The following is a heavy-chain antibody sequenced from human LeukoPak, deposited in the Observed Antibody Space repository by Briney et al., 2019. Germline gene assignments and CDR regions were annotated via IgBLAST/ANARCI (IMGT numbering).Heavy chain of an antibody. Sequence: GGSLRLSCAASGFTFSSYSMNWVRQAPGKGLEWVSSISSSSSYIYYADSVKGRFTISRDNAKNSLYLQMNSLRAEDTAVYYCAKVAVIAARTDFDYWGQGTLVTVSS. CDR3: AKVAVIAARTDFDY. J-gene: IGHJ4*02. V-gene: IGHV3-21*04. CDR2: ISSSSSYI. D-gene: IGHD6-6*01. CDR1: GFTFSSYS.